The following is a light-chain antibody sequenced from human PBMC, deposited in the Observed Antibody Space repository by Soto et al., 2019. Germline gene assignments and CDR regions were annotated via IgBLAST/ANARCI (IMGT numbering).Light chain of an antibody. CDR2: DAS. Sequence: IQMTQSPSSLAASVGDRITITCRASQAIGTYVNWYRQKSGAAPELLLYDASTLQSGVPSRFSGGASGTDFTLTISSLQLEDFATYFCQQTYNTPLTFGQGTKVDI. CDR3: QQTYNTPLT. V-gene: IGKV1-39*01. CDR1: QAIGTY. J-gene: IGKJ1*01.